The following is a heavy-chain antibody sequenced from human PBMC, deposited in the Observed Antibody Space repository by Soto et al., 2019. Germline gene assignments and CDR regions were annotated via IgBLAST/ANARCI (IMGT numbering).Heavy chain of an antibody. CDR2: ISTYNGNT. D-gene: IGHD3-10*01. CDR3: AREMVRGVGSDY. Sequence: QVQLVQSGAEVKKPGASVKVSCKASGYTFTSYGISWVRQAPGQGLEWMGWISTYNGNTKYAQKRQGRVSMTTDTSTSTAYRELRSLRSDDKAVFYCAREMVRGVGSDYWGQGTLVTVSS. CDR1: GYTFTSYG. J-gene: IGHJ4*02. V-gene: IGHV1-18*01.